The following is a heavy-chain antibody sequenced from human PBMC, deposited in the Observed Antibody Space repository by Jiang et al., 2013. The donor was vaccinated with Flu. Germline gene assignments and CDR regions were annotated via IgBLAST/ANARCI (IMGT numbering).Heavy chain of an antibody. CDR2: ISWNSGTI. CDR3: AKAYSTSWSGAFDV. D-gene: IGHD6-13*01. J-gene: IGHJ3*01. V-gene: IGHV3-9*01. Sequence: SLRLSCAASGFTFHEYGMHWVRQAPGKGLEWVSGISWNSGTIGYADSVKGRFTISRDNANNSLYLRLNSLRPEDTAFYYCAKAYSTSWSGAFDVWGQGTMVTVSS. CDR1: GFTFHEYG.